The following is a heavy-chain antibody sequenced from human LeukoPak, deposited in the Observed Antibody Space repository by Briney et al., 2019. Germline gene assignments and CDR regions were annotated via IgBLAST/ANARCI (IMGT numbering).Heavy chain of an antibody. D-gene: IGHD1-1*01. Sequence: PSQTLSLTCAVSGGSISSSGYSWSWIRQPPGKGLEWIGYIYHSGGTYYNPSLKSRVTISVDRSSNQFSLKLTSVTAADTAVYYCARTVNTTHFDYWGQGTLVTVSS. J-gene: IGHJ4*02. CDR1: GGSISSSGYS. V-gene: IGHV4-30-2*01. CDR3: ARTVNTTHFDY. CDR2: IYHSGGT.